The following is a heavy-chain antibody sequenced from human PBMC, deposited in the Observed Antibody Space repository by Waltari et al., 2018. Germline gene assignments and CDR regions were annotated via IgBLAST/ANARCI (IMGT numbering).Heavy chain of an antibody. D-gene: IGHD4-17*01. CDR3: AKDDYGDEYFQH. CDR2: ISHDATKK. Sequence: QVQLVESGGGVVQPGGSLRLSCTASGYTFSAYAMHWVSQPPGKGLEWVALISHDATKKNYAQSLQGRFTISRDNSRNTLYLEINNVRVADTALYYCAKDDYGDEYFQHWGQGTLVTVSS. J-gene: IGHJ1*01. CDR1: GYTFSAYA. V-gene: IGHV3-30*18.